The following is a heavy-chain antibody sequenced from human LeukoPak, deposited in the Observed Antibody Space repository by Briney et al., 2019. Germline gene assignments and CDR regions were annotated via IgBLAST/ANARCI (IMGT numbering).Heavy chain of an antibody. D-gene: IGHD3-22*01. V-gene: IGHV3-48*03. J-gene: IGHJ5*02. Sequence: GGSLRLSCAASGFTFSNYDMNWVRQAPGKGLEWVSYISSSGSTIYYADSVKGRFTISRDNAKNSLYLQMNSLRAEDTAVYYCAREAFQNYYDSSGYYYAPRNWFDPWGQGTLVTVSS. CDR1: GFTFSNYD. CDR2: ISSSGSTI. CDR3: AREAFQNYYDSSGYYYAPRNWFDP.